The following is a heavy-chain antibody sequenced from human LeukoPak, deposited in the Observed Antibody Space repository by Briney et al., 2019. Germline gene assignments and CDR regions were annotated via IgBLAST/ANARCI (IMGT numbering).Heavy chain of an antibody. CDR3: ARDVPVEMTVSGYFDF. Sequence: SVKVSCKASGDTFSSYAISWVRQAPGQGIEWMGGIIPIFGSPNYAQRFQGRVTITADKSTSTAYMELSSLTYEDTAVYYCARDVPVEMTVSGYFDFWGQGTLVTVSS. CDR1: GDTFSSYA. V-gene: IGHV1-69*06. D-gene: IGHD5-24*01. CDR2: IIPIFGSP. J-gene: IGHJ4*02.